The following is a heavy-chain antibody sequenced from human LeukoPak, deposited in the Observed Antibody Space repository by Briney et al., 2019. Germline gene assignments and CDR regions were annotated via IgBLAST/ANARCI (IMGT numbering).Heavy chain of an antibody. Sequence: SETLSLTCTVSGGSISSYYWSWIRQPPGKGLEWIGYIYYSGSTNYNPSLKSRVTISVDTSKNQFSLKLSSVTAADTAVYYCARGSIAAAGTIGWFDPWGQGTLVTVSS. D-gene: IGHD6-13*01. CDR1: GGSISSYY. CDR3: ARGSIAAAGTIGWFDP. V-gene: IGHV4-59*01. CDR2: IYYSGST. J-gene: IGHJ5*02.